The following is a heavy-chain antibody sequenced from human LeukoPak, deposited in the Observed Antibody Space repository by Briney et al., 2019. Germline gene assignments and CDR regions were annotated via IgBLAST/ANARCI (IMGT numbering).Heavy chain of an antibody. CDR3: ARSPYYDILTGSRGTFDY. Sequence: SGPTLVNPTQTLTLTCTFSGFSSSTSGVGVGWIRQPPGKALQWIAVIYWGEDRRYRPSLKSRLTITKDTSKNQVVLTMTNMDPVDTATYYCARSPYYDILTGSRGTFDYWGRGILVTVSS. CDR1: GFSSSTSGVG. J-gene: IGHJ4*02. V-gene: IGHV2-5*02. D-gene: IGHD3-9*01. CDR2: IYWGEDR.